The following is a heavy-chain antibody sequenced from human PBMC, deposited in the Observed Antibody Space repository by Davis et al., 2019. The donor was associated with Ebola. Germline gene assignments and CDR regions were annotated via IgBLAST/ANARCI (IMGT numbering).Heavy chain of an antibody. Sequence: PGGSLRLSCAASGFTFSSYWMHWVRQAPGKGLVWVSRINSDGSTTNYADFVKGRFTISRDNAKNTLYLQMNSLRAEDTAVYYCARASSVWGSYYTDWGQGTLVTVSS. J-gene: IGHJ4*02. CDR2: INSDGSTT. CDR1: GFTFSSYW. V-gene: IGHV3-74*01. D-gene: IGHD3-16*01. CDR3: ARASSVWGSYYTD.